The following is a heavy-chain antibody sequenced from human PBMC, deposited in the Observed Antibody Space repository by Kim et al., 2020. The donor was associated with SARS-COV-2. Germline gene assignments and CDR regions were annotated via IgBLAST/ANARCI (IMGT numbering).Heavy chain of an antibody. Sequence: GGSLRLSCAASGFTFSSYAMHWVRQAPGKGLEWVAVISYDGSNKYYADSVKGRFTISRDNSKNTLYLQMNSLRAEDTAVYYCARDLLASVTMIPGGWFDPWGQGTLVTVSS. D-gene: IGHD3-22*01. J-gene: IGHJ5*02. CDR1: GFTFSSYA. CDR2: ISYDGSNK. V-gene: IGHV3-30-3*01. CDR3: ARDLLASVTMIPGGWFDP.